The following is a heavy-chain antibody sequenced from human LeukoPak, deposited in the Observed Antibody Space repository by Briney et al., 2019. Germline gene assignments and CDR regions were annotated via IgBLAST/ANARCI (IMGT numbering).Heavy chain of an antibody. CDR2: INSDDSRT. CDR1: GFTFSAFW. J-gene: IGHJ4*02. D-gene: IGHD6-19*01. V-gene: IGHV3-74*01. Sequence: GGSLRLSCAASGFTFSAFWMHWVRQAPGKGLVWVSRINSDDSRTTYADSVKGRFTISRDNSKNTLYLQMNSLRAEDTAVYYCARDLYSSGWYALFYWGQGTLVTVSS. CDR3: ARDLYSSGWYALFY.